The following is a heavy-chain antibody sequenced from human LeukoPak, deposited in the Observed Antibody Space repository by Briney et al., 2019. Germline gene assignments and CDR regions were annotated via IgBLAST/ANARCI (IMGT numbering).Heavy chain of an antibody. V-gene: IGHV3-43*02. CDR2: ISGDGGST. D-gene: IGHD6-19*01. CDR1: GFTFDDYA. J-gene: IGHJ6*02. Sequence: PGGSLRLSCAASGFTFDDYAMHWVRQAPGKGLEWVSLISGDGGSTYYADSVKGRFTISRDNSKNSLYLQMNSLRTEDTALYYCAKAAVAGTSPDEDYYYGMDVWGQGTTVTVSS. CDR3: AKAAVAGTSPDEDYYYGMDV.